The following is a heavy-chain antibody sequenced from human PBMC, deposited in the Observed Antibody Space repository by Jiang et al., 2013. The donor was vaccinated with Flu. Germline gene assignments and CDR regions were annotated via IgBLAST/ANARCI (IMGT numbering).Heavy chain of an antibody. CDR3: ARGVGGAGYYFYY. CDR1: GYTFSNHL. Sequence: SGAEVKKPGASVKVSCKASGYTFSNHLMHWVRQAPGQRLEWMGRINPGTGNTKYSQKFQDRVIITRDTSATTAYMELSSLRSEDTALYYCARGVGGAGYYFYYWGQGTLVTVSS. CDR2: INPGTGNT. V-gene: IGHV1-3*01. D-gene: IGHD2-15*01. J-gene: IGHJ4*02.